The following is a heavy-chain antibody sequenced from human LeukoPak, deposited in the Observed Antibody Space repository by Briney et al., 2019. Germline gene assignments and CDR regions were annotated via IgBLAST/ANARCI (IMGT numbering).Heavy chain of an antibody. CDR1: GGSISSYY. Sequence: ETLSLTCTVSGGSISSYYWSWVRQAPGKGLEWVANIKQDGREIYYVDSVKGRFTVSRDNARNSLYLQTNSLRAEDTAVYYCARLWGDASIFDYWGQGTLVTVSS. D-gene: IGHD3-16*01. CDR3: ARLWGDASIFDY. V-gene: IGHV3-7*01. J-gene: IGHJ4*02. CDR2: IKQDGREI.